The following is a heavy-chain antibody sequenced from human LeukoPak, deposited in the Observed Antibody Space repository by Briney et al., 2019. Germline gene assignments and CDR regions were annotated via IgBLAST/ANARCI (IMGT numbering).Heavy chain of an antibody. V-gene: IGHV3-20*04. Sequence: GGSLRLSCAGSGFTFDDYGMSWVRQAPGKGLGGFLGINGNGGSIGYADSVKGRFTISRDNAKNSLYLQMNSLRAEDTAFSYCASGGIYYGAAFEFWGQGTLVTVSS. CDR1: GFTFDDYG. CDR3: ASGGIYYGAAFEF. J-gene: IGHJ4*02. CDR2: INGNGGSI. D-gene: IGHD1-26*01.